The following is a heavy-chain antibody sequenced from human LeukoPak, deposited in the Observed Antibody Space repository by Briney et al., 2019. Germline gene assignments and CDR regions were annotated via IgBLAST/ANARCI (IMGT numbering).Heavy chain of an antibody. D-gene: IGHD3-3*01. CDR1: GFTFSNYA. CDR2: ISGSGGTT. Sequence: GGSLRLSCAVSGFTFSNYAMTWVRQAPGKGLEWVSGISGSGGTTYYADSVKGRFTISRDNSKTSLYLQMNSLRADDTVVYYCAKDFGVVITHKWVDPWGQGTLVIVSS. J-gene: IGHJ5*02. V-gene: IGHV3-23*01. CDR3: AKDFGVVITHKWVDP.